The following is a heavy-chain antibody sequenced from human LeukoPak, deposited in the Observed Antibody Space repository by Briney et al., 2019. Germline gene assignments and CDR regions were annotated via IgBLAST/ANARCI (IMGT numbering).Heavy chain of an antibody. CDR1: GYTFTSYD. Sequence: ASVKVSCKASGYTFTSYDINWVRQATGQGLEWMGWMNPNSGNTGYAQKFPGRVTMTRNTSISTAYMELSSLRSEDTAVYYCARGSQSHILTGYYYPYYYYYYGMDVWGQGTTVTVSS. CDR3: ARGSQSHILTGYYYPYYYYYYGMDV. D-gene: IGHD3-9*01. V-gene: IGHV1-8*01. CDR2: MNPNSGNT. J-gene: IGHJ6*02.